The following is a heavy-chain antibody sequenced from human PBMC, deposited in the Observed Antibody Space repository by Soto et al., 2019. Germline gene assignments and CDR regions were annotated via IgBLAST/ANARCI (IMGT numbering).Heavy chain of an antibody. Sequence: PGESLKISCKGSGYSFTSYWIGWVRQMPGKGLEWMEIIYPGDSDTRYSPSFQGQVTISADKSISTAYLQWSSLKASDTAMYYCARNGYDILTGYLPDYWGQGTLVTVSS. CDR3: ARNGYDILTGYLPDY. V-gene: IGHV5-51*01. J-gene: IGHJ4*02. D-gene: IGHD3-9*01. CDR2: IYPGDSDT. CDR1: GYSFTSYW.